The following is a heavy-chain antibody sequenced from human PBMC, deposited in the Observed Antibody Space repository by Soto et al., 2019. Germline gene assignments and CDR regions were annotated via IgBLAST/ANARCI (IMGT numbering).Heavy chain of an antibody. CDR2: IYYSGST. Sequence: SETLSLTCTFSGGSISSGGYYLSWIRQHPGKGLEWIGYIYYSGSTYYNPSLKSRVTISVDTSKNQFSLKLSSVTAADTAVYYCARHLIAAAGNVFDYWGQGTLVTVSS. J-gene: IGHJ4*02. D-gene: IGHD6-13*01. CDR3: ARHLIAAAGNVFDY. CDR1: GGSISSGGYY. V-gene: IGHV4-31*03.